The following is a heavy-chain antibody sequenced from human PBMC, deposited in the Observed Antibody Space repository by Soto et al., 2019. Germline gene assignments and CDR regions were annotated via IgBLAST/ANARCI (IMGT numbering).Heavy chain of an antibody. CDR3: AHGHAASYYDFWSGYPGWFAP. CDR2: IYWDDDK. CDR1: GFSLSTSGVG. Sequence: QITLKESGPTLVNPTQTLTLTCTFSGFSLSTSGVGVGWIRQPPGKALEWRALIYWDDDKRYSPSLKSRLTITKLTSKDQVVLTMTNMDPADTATYYGAHGHAASYYDFWSGYPGWFAPWGQGTLVTVSS. J-gene: IGHJ5*02. D-gene: IGHD3-3*01. V-gene: IGHV2-5*02.